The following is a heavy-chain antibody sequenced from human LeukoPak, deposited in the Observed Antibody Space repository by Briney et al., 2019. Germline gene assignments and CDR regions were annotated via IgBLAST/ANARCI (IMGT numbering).Heavy chain of an antibody. CDR1: GFTFSSYG. D-gene: IGHD3-22*01. Sequence: GGSLRLSCAASGFTFSSYGMHWVRQAPGKGLEWVAFIRYDGSNKYYADSVKGRFTISRDNSKNTLYLQMNSLRAEDTAVYYCAKNGGPDSSGYYFDYWGQGTLVTVSS. J-gene: IGHJ4*02. CDR2: IRYDGSNK. V-gene: IGHV3-30*02. CDR3: AKNGGPDSSGYYFDY.